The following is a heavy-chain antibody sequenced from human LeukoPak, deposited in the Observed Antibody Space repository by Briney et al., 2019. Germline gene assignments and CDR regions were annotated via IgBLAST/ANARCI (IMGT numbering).Heavy chain of an antibody. V-gene: IGHV1-46*01. Sequence: GASVKVSCKASGYSFTNNYIHWVRQAPGQGLEWMGMIYPSGGSTSYAQKFQGRVTMTWDTSTSTVYMELSSLRSEDTAVYYCAREGYSSSWYGYWGQGTLVTVSS. D-gene: IGHD6-13*01. J-gene: IGHJ4*02. CDR2: IYPSGGST. CDR1: GYSFTNNY. CDR3: AREGYSSSWYGY.